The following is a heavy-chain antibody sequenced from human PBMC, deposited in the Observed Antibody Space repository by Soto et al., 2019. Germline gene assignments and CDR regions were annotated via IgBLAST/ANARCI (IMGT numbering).Heavy chain of an antibody. CDR1: GYTFFTYD. V-gene: IGHV1-18*01. D-gene: IGHD1-1*01. Sequence: QVHLVQSGVEVKTPGASVKVSCQASGYTFFTYDISWVRQAPGQGLEWMGWISTYSGDTKYAQKFQCRVTMTTDTSTTTAYRELRSLRSDDTAVYYCARHHGHTTSGNWFDPWGQGTLVTVSS. J-gene: IGHJ5*02. CDR3: ARHHGHTTSGNWFDP. CDR2: ISTYSGDT.